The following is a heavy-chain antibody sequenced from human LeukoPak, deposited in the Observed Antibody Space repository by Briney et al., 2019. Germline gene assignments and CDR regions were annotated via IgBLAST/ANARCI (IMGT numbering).Heavy chain of an antibody. CDR2: MNPNSGNT. CDR3: ARGQGSHGQQLGDY. Sequence: ASXKVSCKASGYTFNSYDINWVRQATGQGLEWMGWMNPNSGNTGYAQKFQGRVTMTRNASISTAHMVLSSLRSEDTAVYYCARGQGSHGQQLGDYWGQGTLVTVSS. J-gene: IGHJ4*02. CDR1: GYTFNSYD. D-gene: IGHD6-13*01. V-gene: IGHV1-8*01.